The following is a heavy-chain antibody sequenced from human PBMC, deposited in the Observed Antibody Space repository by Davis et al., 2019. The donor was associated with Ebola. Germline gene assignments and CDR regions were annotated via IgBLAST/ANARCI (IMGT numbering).Heavy chain of an antibody. J-gene: IGHJ4*02. Sequence: GESLKISCAASGFRFTTYWMSWVRQAPGKGLEWLANINQDGGNIYYGDSVKGRFTISRDNAKNSVFLQMNSLRAEDTAVYYCARQGDGGAYSEAGYWGQGTLVTVSS. D-gene: IGHD1-26*01. CDR3: ARQGDGGAYSEAGY. CDR2: INQDGGNI. CDR1: GFRFTTYW. V-gene: IGHV3-7*01.